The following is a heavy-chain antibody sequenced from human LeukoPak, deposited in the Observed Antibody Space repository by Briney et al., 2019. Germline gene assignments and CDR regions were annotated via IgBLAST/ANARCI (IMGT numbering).Heavy chain of an antibody. CDR1: GGSISSYY. J-gene: IGHJ3*02. CDR2: IYTSGST. V-gene: IGHV4-4*09. Sequence: SETLSLNCTVSGGSISSYYWSWIRQPPGKGLEWIGYIYTSGSTNYNPSLKSRVTISVDTSKNQFSLKLSSVTAADTAVYYCARQSFNYYDSSGYYADAFDIWGQGTMVTVSS. CDR3: ARQSFNYYDSSGYYADAFDI. D-gene: IGHD3-22*01.